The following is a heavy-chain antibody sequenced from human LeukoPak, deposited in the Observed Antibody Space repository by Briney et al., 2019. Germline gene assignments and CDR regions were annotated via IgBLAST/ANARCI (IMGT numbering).Heavy chain of an antibody. CDR1: GFTFSTYV. CDR2: ISGSGGTT. V-gene: IGHV3-23*01. Sequence: GRSLRLSCEASGFTFSTYVMSWVRQAPGKGLECVSSISGSGGTTYYADSVKGRFTISRENSKNTVYLQMSSLTVEDTAIYYCAKEKLRYYDYWGQGALVTVSS. CDR3: AKEKLRYYDY. J-gene: IGHJ4*02. D-gene: IGHD3-16*01.